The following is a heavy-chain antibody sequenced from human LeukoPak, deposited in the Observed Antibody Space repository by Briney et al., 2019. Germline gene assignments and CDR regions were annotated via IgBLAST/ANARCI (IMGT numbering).Heavy chain of an antibody. CDR2: IRSKAYGGTT. J-gene: IGHJ6*03. CDR1: GFTFGDYA. CDR3: TRDRGDFWSGATYYMDV. D-gene: IGHD3-3*01. Sequence: PGGSLRLSCTASGFTFGDYAMSWVRQAPGKGLEWVGFIRSKAYGGTTEYAASVKGRFTISRDDSKSIAYLQMNSLKTEDTAVYYCTRDRGDFWSGATYYMDVWGKGTTVTVFS. V-gene: IGHV3-49*04.